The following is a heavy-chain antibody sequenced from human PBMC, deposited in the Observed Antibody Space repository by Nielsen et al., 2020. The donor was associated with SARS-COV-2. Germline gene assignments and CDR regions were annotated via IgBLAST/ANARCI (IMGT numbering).Heavy chain of an antibody. D-gene: IGHD5-12*01. Sequence: SVKVSCKASGGTFSSYAISWVRQAPGQGLEWMGGIIPIFGTANYAQKFQGRVTITADESTTTAYMELSSLRSEDTAVYYCARRGQGYGDYYGMDVWGQGTTVTVSS. V-gene: IGHV1-69*13. J-gene: IGHJ6*02. CDR1: GGTFSSYA. CDR2: IIPIFGTA. CDR3: ARRGQGYGDYYGMDV.